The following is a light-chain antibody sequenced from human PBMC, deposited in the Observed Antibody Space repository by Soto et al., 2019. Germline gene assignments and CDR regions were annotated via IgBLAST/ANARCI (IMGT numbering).Light chain of an antibody. V-gene: IGKV1-5*03. J-gene: IGKJ1*01. CDR2: EGS. CDR3: QQYNTYSRP. CDR1: QSISSW. Sequence: DIQMTQSPSTLSASVGDRVTITCRASQSISSWLAWYRQKPGEAPKLLIYEGSTLESGVPSRFSGSGSGTEFTLPISSLQPDDFATFYCQQYNTYSRPFGQGTKVEVK.